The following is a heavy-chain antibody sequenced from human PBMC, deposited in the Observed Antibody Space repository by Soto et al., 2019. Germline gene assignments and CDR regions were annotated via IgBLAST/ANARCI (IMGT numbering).Heavy chain of an antibody. CDR1: GGSISSYY. Sequence: SETLSLTCTVSGGSISSYYWSWIRQPPGKGLEWIGYIYYSGSTNYNPSLKSRVTISVDTSKNQFSLKLSSVTAADTAVYYCAREGIAADQNWFDPWGQGTLVTVSS. D-gene: IGHD6-13*01. J-gene: IGHJ5*02. V-gene: IGHV4-59*01. CDR2: IYYSGST. CDR3: AREGIAADQNWFDP.